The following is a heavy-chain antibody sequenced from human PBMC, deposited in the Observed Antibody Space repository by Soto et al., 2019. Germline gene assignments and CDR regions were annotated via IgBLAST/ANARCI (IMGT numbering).Heavy chain of an antibody. CDR1: GGSFSGYY. Sequence: QVQLQQWGAGLLKPSETLSLTCAVYGGSFSGYYWSWIRQPPGKGLGWIGEINHSGSTNYNPSLKSRVTISVDTSKNQFSLKLSSVTAADTAVYYCARTRPDGSTDYWGQGTLVTVSS. V-gene: IGHV4-34*01. D-gene: IGHD5-12*01. J-gene: IGHJ4*02. CDR3: ARTRPDGSTDY. CDR2: INHSGST.